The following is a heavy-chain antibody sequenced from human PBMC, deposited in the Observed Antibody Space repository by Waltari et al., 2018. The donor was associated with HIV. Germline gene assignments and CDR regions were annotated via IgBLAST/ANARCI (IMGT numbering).Heavy chain of an antibody. CDR1: GFAVSSNY. D-gene: IGHD3-3*01. V-gene: IGHV3-66*01. CDR2: RYSGGEI. CDR3: ARDRGGNFWSAHKPAFLDY. Sequence: EVKLVESGGGLVPPGGSLRLSCADSGFAVSSNYMSWVRQAPGKGLGGVVGRYSGGEIYYPDMVKGRFIVSRDNSKNVVYLQVNSLGVEDTAVYFCARDRGGNFWSAHKPAFLDYWGQGTLVSVSS. J-gene: IGHJ4*02.